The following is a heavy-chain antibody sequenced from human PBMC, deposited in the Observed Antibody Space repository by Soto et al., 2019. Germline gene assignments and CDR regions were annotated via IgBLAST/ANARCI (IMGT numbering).Heavy chain of an antibody. CDR1: GFSFNSYA. Sequence: WGSMRLSCAASGFSFNSYAKSWVRQAPGKGPEWVSAISGSGGSTYYAVSVKGRFTISRDNSRHSLYLQMNSLRAEDTAVYYCAKDRHSGLGHYFEYWGQGSLVTVSS. D-gene: IGHD5-12*01. CDR3: AKDRHSGLGHYFEY. V-gene: IGHV3-23*01. J-gene: IGHJ4*02. CDR2: ISGSGGST.